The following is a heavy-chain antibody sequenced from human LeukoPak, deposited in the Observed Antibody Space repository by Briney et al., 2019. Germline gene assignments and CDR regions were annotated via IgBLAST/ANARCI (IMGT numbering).Heavy chain of an antibody. Sequence: GGSLRLSCGASGFTFSCYAMSWVRQAAAKGLAWVSAISGSGGSTYYTDSVKGRFTISRDNSKNTLYLQMNSLRAEDTAVYYCAKQIVVVVPAAMYATTFDIWGQGTMVTVSS. CDR1: GFTFSCYA. V-gene: IGHV3-23*01. J-gene: IGHJ3*02. CDR2: ISGSGGST. CDR3: AKQIVVVVPAAMYATTFDI. D-gene: IGHD2-2*01.